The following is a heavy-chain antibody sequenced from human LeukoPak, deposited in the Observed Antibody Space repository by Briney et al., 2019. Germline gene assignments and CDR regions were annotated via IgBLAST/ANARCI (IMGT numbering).Heavy chain of an antibody. V-gene: IGHV4-34*01. CDR2: INHSGST. Sequence: SETLSLTCAVYGGSFSGYYWSWIRQPPGKGLEWIGEINHSGSTNYNPSLKSRVTISVDTSKNQFSLKLSSVSAADTAVYYCARGYGDYEPYYYYYGMDVWGQGTTVTVSS. J-gene: IGHJ6*02. CDR1: GGSFSGYY. D-gene: IGHD4-17*01. CDR3: ARGYGDYEPYYYYYGMDV.